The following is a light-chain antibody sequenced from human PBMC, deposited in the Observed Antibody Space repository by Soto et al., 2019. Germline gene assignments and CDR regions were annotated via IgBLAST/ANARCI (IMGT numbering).Light chain of an antibody. CDR3: CSYAGVGIYV. CDR1: SGDVGTYNL. Sequence: QSALTQPASVSGSPGQSITISCTGTSGDVGTYNLVSWYQQHPGNGPRLVLYGGXXRPSGVSNRLSGSKSGSTASLTISGLQAEDEADFYCCSYAGVGIYVFVSGYMVTDL. J-gene: IGLJ1*01. V-gene: IGLV2-23*01. CDR2: GGX.